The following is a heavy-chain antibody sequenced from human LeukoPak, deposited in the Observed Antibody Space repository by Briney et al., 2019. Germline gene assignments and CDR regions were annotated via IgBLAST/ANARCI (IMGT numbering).Heavy chain of an antibody. CDR3: AGRKDYYEFVY. CDR2: IYYSVST. V-gene: IGHV4-30-4*08. D-gene: IGHD3-22*01. J-gene: IGHJ4*02. CDR1: GGSISSGDYY. Sequence: SETLSLTCTVAGGSISSGDYYWSWIRQPPGNGLEWIGYIYYSVSTYYNPSLKSRVTISVDTSKNQFSLKLSSVTAADTAVYYCAGRKDYYEFVYWGQGTLVTVSS.